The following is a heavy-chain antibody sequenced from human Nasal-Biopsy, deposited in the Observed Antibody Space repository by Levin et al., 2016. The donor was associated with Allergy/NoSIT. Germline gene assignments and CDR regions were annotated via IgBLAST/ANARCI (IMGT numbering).Heavy chain of an antibody. CDR1: SGSFSGYY. J-gene: IGHJ4*02. D-gene: IGHD3/OR15-3a*01. CDR2: IFHGGNT. V-gene: IGHV4-34*12. Sequence: SETLSLTCNVYSGSFSGYYWSWIRQPPGKGLEWIGSIFHGGNTFYNPSSSLKSRLTISVDMSKSQFSLKLSSVTAADTAIYYCASHAHFLTGDYGAIDYWGQGTLVTVSS. CDR3: ASHAHFLTGDYGAIDY.